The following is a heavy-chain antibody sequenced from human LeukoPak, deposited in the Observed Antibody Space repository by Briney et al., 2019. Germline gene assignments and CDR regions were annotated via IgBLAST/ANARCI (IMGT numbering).Heavy chain of an antibody. Sequence: ASVKVSCKAPGYTFTAYYIHWVRQAPGQGLEWMGWINPISGGTNYAQNFQGRVTLTRDTSISTAYMELSGLRSDDTAVYYLGSNAHQRASVSDIAHWGQGSLVTVSS. CDR3: GSNAHQRASVSDIAH. CDR1: GYTFTAYY. J-gene: IGHJ5*02. D-gene: IGHD1-1*01. V-gene: IGHV1-2*02. CDR2: INPISGGT.